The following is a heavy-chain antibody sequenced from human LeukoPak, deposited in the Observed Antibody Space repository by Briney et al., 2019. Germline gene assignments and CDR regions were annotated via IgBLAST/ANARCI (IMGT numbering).Heavy chain of an antibody. J-gene: IGHJ4*02. V-gene: IGHV4-39*07. CDR3: ARVFDS. Sequence: SETLSLTCTVSGGSVYTSDYYWGWVRQPPGRGPEWIGDIFYTGKTNYNPSLKSRVSISIDTSKNQFSLKLTSVTAADTAVYYCARVFDSWGQGTLVTVSS. CDR1: GGSVYTSDYY. CDR2: IFYTGKT.